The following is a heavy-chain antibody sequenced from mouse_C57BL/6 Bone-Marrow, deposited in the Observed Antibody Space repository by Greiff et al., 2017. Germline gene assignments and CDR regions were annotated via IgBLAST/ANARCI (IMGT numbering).Heavy chain of an antibody. V-gene: IGHV14-2*01. J-gene: IGHJ4*01. CDR3: ARTGGVYYDYDGFYYAMDY. CDR2: IDPEDGET. D-gene: IGHD2-4*01. Sequence: EVQLQESGAELVKPGASVKLSCTASGFNIKDYYMHWVKQRTEQGLEWIGRIDPEDGETKYAPKFQGKATITADTSSNTAYLQLSSLTSEDTAVYYCARTGGVYYDYDGFYYAMDYWGQGTSVTVSS. CDR1: GFNIKDYY.